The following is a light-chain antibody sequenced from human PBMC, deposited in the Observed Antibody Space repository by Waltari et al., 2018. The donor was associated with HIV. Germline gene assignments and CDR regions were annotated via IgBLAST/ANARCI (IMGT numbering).Light chain of an antibody. V-gene: IGLV1-47*01. CDR3: QVWESSTDDHQVV. CDR2: RNN. J-gene: IGLJ2*01. CDR1: SSNIGSNY. Sequence: QSVLTQPPSASGTPGQRVTISCSGSSSNIGSNYVYWYQQLPGTAPKLLIYRNNQRPSGVPDRFSGSNFGNTATLTITRVEAGDEADYYCQVWESSTDDHQVVFGGGTKLTVL.